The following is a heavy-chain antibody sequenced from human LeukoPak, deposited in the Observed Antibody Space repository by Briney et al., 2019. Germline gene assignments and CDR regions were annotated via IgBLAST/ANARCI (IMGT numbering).Heavy chain of an antibody. CDR3: SRERFYGMDV. CDR2: ISDDGRTK. J-gene: IGHJ6*02. V-gene: IGHV3-48*02. CDR1: GFSFCRYS. Sequence: PGGSLRLSCAASGFSFCRYSMDWVRQAPGKGLAWIAYISDDGRTKYYADSVKGRFTISRDNDNDSVFLEMNSLRNEDTAVYYCSRERFYGMDVWGQGTTVSVTS. D-gene: IGHD3-16*01.